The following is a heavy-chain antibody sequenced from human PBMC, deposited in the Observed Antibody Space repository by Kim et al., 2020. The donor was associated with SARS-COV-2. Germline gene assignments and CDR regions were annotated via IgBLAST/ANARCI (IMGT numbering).Heavy chain of an antibody. J-gene: IGHJ4*02. D-gene: IGHD6-6*01. CDR1: GFTFGTYS. V-gene: IGHV3-23*01. CDR3: ARDTSMSTDY. CDR2: INDSGDNT. Sequence: GGSLRLSCTASGFTFGTYSVSWVRQAPGKGLEWVSSINDSGDNTYYTDSVKGRFTISRDNAKNTLYLQMNSLRAEDSAVYYCARDTSMSTDYWGQGTRVAVSS.